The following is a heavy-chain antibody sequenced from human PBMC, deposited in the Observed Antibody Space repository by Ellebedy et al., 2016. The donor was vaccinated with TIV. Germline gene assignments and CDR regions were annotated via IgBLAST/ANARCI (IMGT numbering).Heavy chain of an antibody. V-gene: IGHV3-23*01. J-gene: IGHJ4*02. CDR1: GFTFSNSA. CDR2: VSGSGGT. D-gene: IGHD3-16*01. CDR3: SGSWV. Sequence: GGSLRLSXAASGFTFSNSAMTWARQAPGKGLEWVSGVSGSGGTYYADSVKGRFTVSRDNSKNTVYLQMHSLRAEDTAVYYCSGSWVWGQGTLVTVSS.